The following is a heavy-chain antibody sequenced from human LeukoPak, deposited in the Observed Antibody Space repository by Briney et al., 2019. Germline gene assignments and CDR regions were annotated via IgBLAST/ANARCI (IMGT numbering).Heavy chain of an antibody. D-gene: IGHD3-22*01. V-gene: IGHV1-46*01. CDR2: INPSGGST. Sequence: GASVKVSCKASGYTFTSYYMHWVRQAPGQGLEWMGIINPSGGSTSYAQKFQGRVTMTRDTSTSTVYMELSSLRSEDTAVYYCAREYYYDSSGYNWFDPWGQGTLVTVSS. CDR3: AREYYYDSSGYNWFDP. CDR1: GYTFTSYY. J-gene: IGHJ5*02.